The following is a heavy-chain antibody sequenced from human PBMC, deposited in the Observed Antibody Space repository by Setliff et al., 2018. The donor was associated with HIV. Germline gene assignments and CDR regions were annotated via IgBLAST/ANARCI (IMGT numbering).Heavy chain of an antibody. V-gene: IGHV1-69*06. D-gene: IGHD1-26*01. J-gene: IGHJ4*02. CDR3: ARGLPGGTADFFDI. Sequence: SVKVSCKASGGTFSSYAISWVRQAPGQGLEWMGRIIPIFGTANYAQKFQGRVTITADKSTSTAYMELSSLRSEDTAFYFCARGLPGGTADFFDIWGQGTLVTVSS. CDR2: IIPIFGTA. CDR1: GGTFSSYA.